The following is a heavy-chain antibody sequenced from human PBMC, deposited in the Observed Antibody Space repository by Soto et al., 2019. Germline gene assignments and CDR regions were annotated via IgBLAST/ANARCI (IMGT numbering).Heavy chain of an antibody. CDR2: INSDGSST. Sequence: PGGSLRLSCAASGFTFSSYWMHWVRQAPGKGLVWVSRINSDGSSTNYVDSVKGRFTISRDNAKNTLYLQMNSLRAEDTAVYYCASLMTTVTDYYYYGMDVWGQGTTVTVSS. CDR3: ASLMTTVTDYYYYGMDV. V-gene: IGHV3-74*01. CDR1: GFTFSSYW. J-gene: IGHJ6*02. D-gene: IGHD4-17*01.